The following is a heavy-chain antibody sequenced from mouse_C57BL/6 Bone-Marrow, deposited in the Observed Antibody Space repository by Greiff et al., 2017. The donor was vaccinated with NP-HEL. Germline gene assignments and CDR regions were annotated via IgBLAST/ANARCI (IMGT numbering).Heavy chain of an antibody. Sequence: EVQLQQSGPELVKPGASVKISCKASGYTFTDYYMNWVKQSHGKSLEWIGDINPNNGGTSYNQKFKGKATLTVDKSSSTAYMELRSLTSEDSAVYYCASRGTAQVFAYWGQGTLVTVSA. CDR1: GYTFTDYY. J-gene: IGHJ3*01. CDR3: ASRGTAQVFAY. CDR2: INPNNGGT. D-gene: IGHD3-2*02. V-gene: IGHV1-26*01.